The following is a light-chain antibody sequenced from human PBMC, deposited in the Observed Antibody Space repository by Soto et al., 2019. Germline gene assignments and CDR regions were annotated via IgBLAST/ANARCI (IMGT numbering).Light chain of an antibody. CDR3: QQYQAYSPWT. Sequence: DIQMTQSPSTLSASVGDRVTITSRASQSISRWLTWYQQKPGKAPKLLIYDASNLESGVSSRFRGSGSGTEFTLTISGLQADDFGTYYCQQYQAYSPWTFGQGTKVDIK. CDR2: DAS. V-gene: IGKV1-5*01. J-gene: IGKJ1*01. CDR1: QSISRW.